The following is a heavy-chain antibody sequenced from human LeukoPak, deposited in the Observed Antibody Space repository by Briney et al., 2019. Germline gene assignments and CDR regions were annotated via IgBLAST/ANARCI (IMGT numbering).Heavy chain of an antibody. Sequence: GGTLRLSCAASGFTFSSYVMSWVRQAPGKGLEWVSGISGSGGSTYYADSVKGRFTISRDNSKDTLYLQMSSLRAEDTATYYCAKGYVSHYYYGMDVWGQGTTATVSS. D-gene: IGHD5-12*01. J-gene: IGHJ6*02. CDR3: AKGYVSHYYYGMDV. CDR2: ISGSGGST. V-gene: IGHV3-23*01. CDR1: GFTFSSYV.